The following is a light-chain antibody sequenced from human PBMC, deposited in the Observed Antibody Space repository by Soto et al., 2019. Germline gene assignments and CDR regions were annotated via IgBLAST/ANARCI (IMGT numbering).Light chain of an antibody. Sequence: SVLTQPPSPSGTPGQRVTISCSGSSSNIERNYVYWYQQLPGTAPKLLIFRDNQRPSGVPDRFSGSKSGTSASLAISGLRSEDEADYFCATWDDSLSGWVFGGGTKLTVL. V-gene: IGLV1-47*01. CDR3: ATWDDSLSGWV. CDR1: SSNIERNY. J-gene: IGLJ3*02. CDR2: RDN.